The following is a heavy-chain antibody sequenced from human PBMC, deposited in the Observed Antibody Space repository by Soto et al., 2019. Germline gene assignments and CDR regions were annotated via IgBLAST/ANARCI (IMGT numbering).Heavy chain of an antibody. J-gene: IGHJ5*02. V-gene: IGHV3-23*01. CDR2: ISGSGGST. D-gene: IGHD6-13*01. CDR3: ARPLSSSWYVNSFDP. CDR1: GFTFSSYA. Sequence: WGPLRLSCAASGFTFSSYAMSWVRQAPGKGLEWVSAISGSGGSTYYADSVKGRFTISRDNSKNTLYLQMNSLRAEDTAVYYCARPLSSSWYVNSFDPWGQGTLVTVSS.